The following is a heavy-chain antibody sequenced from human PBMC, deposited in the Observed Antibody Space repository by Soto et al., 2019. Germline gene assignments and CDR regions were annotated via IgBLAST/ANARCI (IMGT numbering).Heavy chain of an antibody. D-gene: IGHD1-26*01. CDR2: SRNKANSYTT. V-gene: IGHV3-72*01. Sequence: EVQLVESGGGLVQPGGSLRLSCAASGFTFSDHYMDWVRQAPGKGLEWVGRSRNKANSYTTAYAASVKGRFTISRDESKYSVYLQMNSLKTEDTAVYFCASDYYCGNSDCYFDLWGRGTLVTVSS. CDR1: GFTFSDHY. J-gene: IGHJ2*01. CDR3: ASDYYCGNSDCYFDL.